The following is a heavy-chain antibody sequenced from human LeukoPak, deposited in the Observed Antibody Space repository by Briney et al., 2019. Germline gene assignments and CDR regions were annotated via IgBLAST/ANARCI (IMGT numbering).Heavy chain of an antibody. CDR1: GASIASHSW. Sequence: SETLSLTCAVSGASIASHSWWSWVRQPPGQGLEWIGEVCHSGGANYKPSLKSRVTISVDTSRNHFSLKLTSVTAADTAVYFCAYNRNFALDNWGQGTLVTVSS. J-gene: IGHJ4*01. D-gene: IGHD1-14*01. CDR3: AYNRNFALDN. V-gene: IGHV4/OR15-8*01. CDR2: VCHSGGA.